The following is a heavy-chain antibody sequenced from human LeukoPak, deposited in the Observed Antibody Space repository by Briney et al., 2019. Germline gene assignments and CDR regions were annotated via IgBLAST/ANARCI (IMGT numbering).Heavy chain of an antibody. CDR2: IRPDASDT. J-gene: IGHJ4*02. CDR3: TSISLGANEDY. D-gene: IGHD1-26*01. Sequence: PGGSLRLSCAASGFTFRNNWMNWIRQTPGKGLEWVANIRPDASDTGYVDSVKGRFTISRDNAKNLLYLQMNSLRVDDTDVYYCTSISLGANEDYWGQGTRVTVSS. V-gene: IGHV3-7*03. CDR1: GFTFRNNW.